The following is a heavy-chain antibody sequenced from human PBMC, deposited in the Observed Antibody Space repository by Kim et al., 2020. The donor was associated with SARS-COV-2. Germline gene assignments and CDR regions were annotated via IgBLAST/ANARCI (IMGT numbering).Heavy chain of an antibody. CDR1: GFTFSSYG. J-gene: IGHJ3*02. Sequence: GGSLRLSCAASGFTFSSYGMHWVRQAPGKGLEWVAVISYDGSNKYYADSVKGRFTISRDNSKNTLYLQMNSLRAEDTAVYYCAKDYAFSGSYYDAFDIWG. CDR2: ISYDGSNK. V-gene: IGHV3-30*18. D-gene: IGHD1-26*01. CDR3: AKDYAFSGSYYDAFDI.